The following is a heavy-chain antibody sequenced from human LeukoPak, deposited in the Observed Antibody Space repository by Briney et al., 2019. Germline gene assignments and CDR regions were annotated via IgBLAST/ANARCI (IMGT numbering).Heavy chain of an antibody. CDR3: ARGRDDSSGRTKKSPRIFDY. CDR2: INNSGST. CDR1: GGSFSGYY. D-gene: IGHD3-22*01. J-gene: IGHJ4*02. V-gene: IGHV4-34*01. Sequence: SETLSLTCAVYGGSFSGYYWSWIRQPPGEGLEWVGEINNSGSTNYNPSLKSRVPISVDTSKNQFSLKLGSVTAADTAVYYCARGRDDSSGRTKKSPRIFDYWGQGTLVTVSS.